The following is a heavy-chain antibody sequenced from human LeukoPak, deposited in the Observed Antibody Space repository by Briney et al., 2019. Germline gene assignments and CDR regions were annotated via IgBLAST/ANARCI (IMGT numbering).Heavy chain of an antibody. J-gene: IGHJ3*01. V-gene: IGHV3-21*01. CDR3: VRDRLASGSGSYSLAH. CDR1: GFTFSDYT. D-gene: IGHD3-10*01. Sequence: PGGSLRLSCAASGFTFSDYTINWVRQAPVKGLEWIASISSYSRYKYYADSVEGRYTISRDDAKNSMYLQMNGLRAEDTAVYYCVRDRLASGSGSYSLAHWGQGTMVTVSS. CDR2: ISSYSRYK.